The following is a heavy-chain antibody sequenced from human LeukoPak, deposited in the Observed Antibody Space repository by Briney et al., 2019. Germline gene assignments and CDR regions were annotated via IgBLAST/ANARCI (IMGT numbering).Heavy chain of an antibody. V-gene: IGHV4-59*01. CDR1: GGSISSYY. CDR3: ARGSPGYGYVWGSYRYDYYFDY. D-gene: IGHD3-16*02. CDR2: IYYSGST. Sequence: SETLSLTCTVSGGSISSYYWSWIRQPPGKGLEWIGYIYYSGSTNYNPSLKSRVTISVGTSKNQFSLKLSSVTAADTAVYYCARGSPGYGYVWGSYRYDYYFDYWGQGTLVTVSS. J-gene: IGHJ4*02.